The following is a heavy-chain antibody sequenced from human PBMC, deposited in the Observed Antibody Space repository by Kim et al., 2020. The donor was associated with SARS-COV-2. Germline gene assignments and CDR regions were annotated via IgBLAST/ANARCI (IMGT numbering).Heavy chain of an antibody. Sequence: GGSLRLSCAASGFTFSSYSMNWVRQAPGKGLEWVSSISSSSSYIYYADSVKGRFTISRDNAKNSLYLQMNSLRAEDTAVYYCARSRSYAQNYYFDYWGQGTLVTVSS. D-gene: IGHD1-26*01. CDR3: ARSRSYAQNYYFDY. CDR2: ISSSSSYI. CDR1: GFTFSSYS. V-gene: IGHV3-21*01. J-gene: IGHJ4*02.